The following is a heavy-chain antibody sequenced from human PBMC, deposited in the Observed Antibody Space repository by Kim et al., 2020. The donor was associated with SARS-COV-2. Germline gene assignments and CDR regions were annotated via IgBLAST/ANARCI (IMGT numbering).Heavy chain of an antibody. J-gene: IGHJ2*01. V-gene: IGHV3-7*01. CDR3: ERDAVLGKRNYYDSSGYKSWYFDL. D-gene: IGHD3-22*01. CDR2: IKQDGSEK. Sequence: GGSLRLSCAASGFTFSSYWMSWVRQAPGKGLEWVANIKQDGSEKYYVDSVKGRFTISRDNAKNSLYLQMNSLRAEDTAVYYCERDAVLGKRNYYDSSGYKSWYFDLWGRGTLVTVSS. CDR1: GFTFSSYW.